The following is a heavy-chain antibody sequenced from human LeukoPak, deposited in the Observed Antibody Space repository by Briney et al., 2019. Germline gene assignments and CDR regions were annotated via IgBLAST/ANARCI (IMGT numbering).Heavy chain of an antibody. V-gene: IGHV4-39*01. CDR2: IYYSGST. Sequence: SETLSLTCTVSGGSIRSSSYYWGWIRRPPGKGLEWIGSIYYSGSTYYNPSLKSRVTISVDTSKNQFSLKLSSVTAADTAVYYCASSSNNGWIFDYWGQGTLVTVSS. CDR1: GGSIRSSSYY. J-gene: IGHJ4*02. CDR3: ASSSNNGWIFDY. D-gene: IGHD6-19*01.